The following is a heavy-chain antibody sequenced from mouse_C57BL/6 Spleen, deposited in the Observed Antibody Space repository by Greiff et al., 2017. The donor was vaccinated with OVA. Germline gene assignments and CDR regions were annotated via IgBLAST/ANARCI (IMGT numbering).Heavy chain of an antibody. V-gene: IGHV1-9*01. CDR2: ILPGSGST. Sequence: QVQLQQSGAELMKPGASVKLSCKATGYTFTGYWIEWVKQRPGHGLEWIGEILPGSGSTNYTEKFKGKATFTADTSSNTAYMRLSSLTTEDAAIYYCGRNDYDEGEFDDWGKGTTLTVSS. CDR3: GRNDYDEGEFDD. D-gene: IGHD2-4*01. J-gene: IGHJ2*01. CDR1: GYTFTGYW.